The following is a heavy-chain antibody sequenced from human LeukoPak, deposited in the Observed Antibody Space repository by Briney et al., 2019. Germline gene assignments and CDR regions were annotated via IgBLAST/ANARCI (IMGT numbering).Heavy chain of an antibody. D-gene: IGHD6-19*01. V-gene: IGHV3-23*01. CDR3: ARSSGWWSLDY. CDR2: IDTGFGT. Sequence: SGGSLRLSCAASGFTFSTASLHWVRQAPGRGLEWVSAIDTGFGTYYPDSLKGRFTISRDNSKNTLFLQMNSLRAEDTAVYYCARSSGWWSLDYWGQGTLVTVSS. CDR1: GFTFSTAS. J-gene: IGHJ4*02.